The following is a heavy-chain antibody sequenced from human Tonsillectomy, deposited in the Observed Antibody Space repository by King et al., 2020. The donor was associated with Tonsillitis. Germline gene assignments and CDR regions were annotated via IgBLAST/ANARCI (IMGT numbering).Heavy chain of an antibody. Sequence: LQLQESGPGVVKPSETLSLTCTVSGGSISSSDHYWAWIRQPPGKGLEWIGYLSYSGTSFYNPSLKSRITISGGTSENRFSLKLTSVTAADTAVYFGARYARGSLEPWGQGVLVTSSS. J-gene: IGHJ4*02. V-gene: IGHV4-39*01. CDR2: LSYSGTS. CDR1: GGSISSSDHY. D-gene: IGHD1-26*01. CDR3: ARYARGSLEP.